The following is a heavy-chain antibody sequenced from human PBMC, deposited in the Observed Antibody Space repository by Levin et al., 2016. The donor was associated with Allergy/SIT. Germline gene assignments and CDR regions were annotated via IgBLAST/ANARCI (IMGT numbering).Heavy chain of an antibody. Sequence: GGSLRLSCAASGFTFSSYSMNWVRQAPGKGLEWVSYISSSSSTIYYADSVKGRFTISRDNSKNTLYLQMNSLRAEDTAVYYCAKDHSYYYDSSGYYGDYWGQGTLVTVSS. D-gene: IGHD3-22*01. CDR3: AKDHSYYYDSSGYYGDY. CDR1: GFTFSSYS. J-gene: IGHJ4*02. V-gene: IGHV3-48*01. CDR2: ISSSSSTI.